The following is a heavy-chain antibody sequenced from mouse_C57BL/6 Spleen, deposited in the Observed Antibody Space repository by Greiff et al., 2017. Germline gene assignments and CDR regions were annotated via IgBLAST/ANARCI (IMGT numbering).Heavy chain of an antibody. V-gene: IGHV1-53*01. D-gene: IGHD2-1*01. CDR1: GYTFTSYW. J-gene: IGHJ4*01. CDR3: ARVRGNYDYAMDY. CDR2: INPSNGGT. Sequence: VQLQQPGTELVKPGASVKLSCKASGYTFTSYWMHWVKQRPGQGLEWIGNINPSNGGTNYNEKFKSKATLTVDKSSSTAYMQLSSLTSEDSAVYYCARVRGNYDYAMDYWGQGTSVTVSS.